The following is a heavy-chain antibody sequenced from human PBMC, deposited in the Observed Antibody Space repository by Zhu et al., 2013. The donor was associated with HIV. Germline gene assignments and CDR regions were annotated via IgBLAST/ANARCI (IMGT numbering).Heavy chain of an antibody. CDR1: GYTFTTYY. V-gene: IGHV1-46*01. CDR2: INLNDHNT. J-gene: IGHJ4*02. Sequence: QVQLVQSGAEVKKPGASVKVSCKASGYTFTTYYIHWVRQAPGQGLEWMGMINLNDHNTNLAQKFHGRLTVTGDTATNTIYLDLNSLKFEDTAVYFCAREYHGGYFDYWAQGTLVTVSS. CDR3: AREYHGGYFDY. D-gene: IGHD3-10*01.